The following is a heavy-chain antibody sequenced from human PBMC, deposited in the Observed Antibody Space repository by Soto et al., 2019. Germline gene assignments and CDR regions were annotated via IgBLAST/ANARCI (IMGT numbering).Heavy chain of an antibody. CDR3: AKHEAPNSSSWYLNWFDP. V-gene: IGHV4-59*08. CDR1: GGSISSYY. Sequence: PSETLSLTCTVSGGSISSYYWSWIRQPPGKGLEWIGYIYYSGSTNYNPSLKSRVTILVDTSKNQFSLKLSSVTAADTAVYYCAKHEAPNSSSWYLNWFDPWGQGTLVTVSS. CDR2: IYYSGST. J-gene: IGHJ5*02. D-gene: IGHD6-13*01.